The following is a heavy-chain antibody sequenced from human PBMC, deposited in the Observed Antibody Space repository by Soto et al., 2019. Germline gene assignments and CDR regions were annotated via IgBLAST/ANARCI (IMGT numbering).Heavy chain of an antibody. CDR1: GFTFSSYA. Sequence: GGSLRLSCAASGFTFSSYAMHWVRQAPGKGLEWVAVISYDGSNKYYADSVKGRFTISRDNSKNTLYLQMNSLRAEDTAVYYCARDQERGYSYGFNYSYYGMDVWGRAATVTVSS. CDR3: ARDQERGYSYGFNYSYYGMDV. CDR2: ISYDGSNK. V-gene: IGHV3-30-3*01. J-gene: IGHJ6*02. D-gene: IGHD5-18*01.